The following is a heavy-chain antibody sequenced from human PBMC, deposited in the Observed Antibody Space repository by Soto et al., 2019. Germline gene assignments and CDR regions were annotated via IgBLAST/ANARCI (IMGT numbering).Heavy chain of an antibody. J-gene: IGHJ6*03. CDR1: GGSFSGYY. D-gene: IGHD4-17*01. Sequence: PSETLSLTCAVYGGSFSGYYWSWIRQPPGKGLEWMGEINHSGSNNYNPSLKSRVTISVNASKNQYSLKLSSVTAADTAVYYCARRGYGDYHYYYYYYSKAVWGKGTTVTVSS. CDR2: INHSGSN. V-gene: IGHV4-34*01. CDR3: ARRGYGDYHYYYYYYSKAV.